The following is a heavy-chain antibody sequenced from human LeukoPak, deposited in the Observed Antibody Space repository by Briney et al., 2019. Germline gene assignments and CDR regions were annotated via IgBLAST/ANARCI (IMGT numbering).Heavy chain of an antibody. V-gene: IGHV3-23*01. J-gene: IGHJ4*02. CDR1: GFTFSSYA. Sequence: GGSLRLSCAASGFTFSSYAMSWVRQAPGKGLEWVSAISGGGGYTYYADSVKGRFTISRDNSKNTLYLQMNSLRAEDTAVYYCAKGYYYYDSPFDYWGQGTLVTVSS. CDR3: AKGYYYYDSPFDY. CDR2: ISGGGGYT. D-gene: IGHD3-22*01.